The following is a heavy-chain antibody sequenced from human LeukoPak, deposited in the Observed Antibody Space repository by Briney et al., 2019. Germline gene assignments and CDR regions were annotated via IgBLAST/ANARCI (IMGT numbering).Heavy chain of an antibody. J-gene: IGHJ4*02. Sequence: GASVKVSCKASGYTFTGYYMHWVRQAPGQGLEWMGWINPNSGGTNYAQKLQGRVTMTTDTSTSTAYMELRSLRSDDTAVYYCARDGAYNWNGRAFDYWGQGTLVTVSS. D-gene: IGHD1-20*01. V-gene: IGHV1-2*02. CDR1: GYTFTGYY. CDR3: ARDGAYNWNGRAFDY. CDR2: INPNSGGT.